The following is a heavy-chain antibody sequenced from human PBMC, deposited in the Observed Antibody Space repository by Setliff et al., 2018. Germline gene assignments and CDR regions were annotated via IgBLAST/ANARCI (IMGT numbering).Heavy chain of an antibody. D-gene: IGHD5-12*01. V-gene: IGHV1-3*01. J-gene: IGHJ4*02. CDR1: GYTFTSYA. CDR3: ARDRGLEADVVSLINMGDF. Sequence: ASVKVSCKASGYTFTSYAIHWVRQAPGQRLEWMGWINAGNGNTKYSQEFQGRVAITRDTSASTAYMELRSLRSDDTAVYYCARDRGLEADVVSLINMGDFWGQGTLVTVS. CDR2: INAGNGNT.